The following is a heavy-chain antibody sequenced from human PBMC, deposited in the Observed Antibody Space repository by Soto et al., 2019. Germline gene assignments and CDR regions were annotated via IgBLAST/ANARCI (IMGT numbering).Heavy chain of an antibody. CDR2: ISGSGGST. J-gene: IGHJ4*02. D-gene: IGHD4-17*01. Sequence: GESLKISCAASGFTFSSYAMSWVRQAPGKGLEWVSAISGSGGSTYYADSVKGRFTISRDNSKNTLYLQMNSLRAEDTAVYYCAKHIAAGSHIADYGDYAYWGQGTLVTVSS. CDR1: GFTFSSYA. CDR3: AKHIAAGSHIADYGDYAY. V-gene: IGHV3-23*01.